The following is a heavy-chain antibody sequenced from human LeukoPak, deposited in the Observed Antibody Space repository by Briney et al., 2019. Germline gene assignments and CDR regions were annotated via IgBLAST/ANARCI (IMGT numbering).Heavy chain of an antibody. CDR1: GLTFRNYG. J-gene: IGHJ5*02. CDR2: IYYDGSNK. CDR3: AGDRGLSWFDP. V-gene: IGHV3-33*01. Sequence: GGSLRLSCAASGLTFRNYGMHWVRQAPGKGLEWVAVIYYDGSNKYYADSVKGRFTISRDNSKNTLYLQMNSLRTEDTAVYYCAGDRGLSWFDPWGQGTLVTVSS. D-gene: IGHD3-10*01.